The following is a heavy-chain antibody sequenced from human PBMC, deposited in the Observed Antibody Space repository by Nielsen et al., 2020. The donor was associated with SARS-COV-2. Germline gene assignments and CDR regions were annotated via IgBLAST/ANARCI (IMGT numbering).Heavy chain of an antibody. Sequence: GESLKISCAVSGFPVRSFDMTWVRQAPGKGLEWVSFIYKGGTSYYADSVRGRSTISRDASKNTLYLQMNNLRDEDTAVYFCARSCGGDCSRAFDFWGQGTMVNVSS. D-gene: IGHD2-21*02. CDR1: GFPVRSFD. V-gene: IGHV3-53*01. J-gene: IGHJ3*01. CDR2: IYKGGTS. CDR3: ARSCGGDCSRAFDF.